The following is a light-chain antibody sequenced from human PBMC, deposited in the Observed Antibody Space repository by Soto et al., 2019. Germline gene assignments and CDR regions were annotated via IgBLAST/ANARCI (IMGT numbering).Light chain of an antibody. CDR3: LSFDSSLSVV. Sequence: QSVLTQPPSVSGAPGQRVTISCTGRSSNIGAGYDVHWYQQLPGRAPKLLIYGNTNRPSGVPDRFSGSESGTSASLAITGLQAEDEADYYCLSFDSSLSVVFGGGTKLTVL. V-gene: IGLV1-40*01. CDR1: SSNIGAGYD. CDR2: GNT. J-gene: IGLJ2*01.